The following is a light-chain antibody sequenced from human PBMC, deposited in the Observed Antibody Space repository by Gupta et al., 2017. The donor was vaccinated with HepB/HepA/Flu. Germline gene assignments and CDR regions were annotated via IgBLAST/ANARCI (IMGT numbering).Light chain of an antibody. CDR2: DAS. CDR1: QNVDKN. Sequence: EIEVTQSPVTLSVSPGERATLLCRASQNVDKNIAWYQQKPGQPPRLLIYDASTRATGVSARFSGSGSGKDLTLTVSSRQSEDYAVYYCQQYEHWPPYTFGQGTNLEMK. J-gene: IGKJ2*01. V-gene: IGKV3-15*01. CDR3: QQYEHWPPYT.